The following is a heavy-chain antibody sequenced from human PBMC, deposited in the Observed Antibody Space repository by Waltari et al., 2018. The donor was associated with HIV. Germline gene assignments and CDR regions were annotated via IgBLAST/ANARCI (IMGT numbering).Heavy chain of an antibody. D-gene: IGHD6-19*01. J-gene: IGHJ5*02. CDR3: ARARPHRYSSGWNAWFDP. V-gene: IGHV4-39*07. Sequence: QLQLQESGPGLVKPSETLSLPCTVSGGSISSSSYYWGWIRQPPGKGLEWIGSIYYSGSTYYNPSLKSRVTISVDTSKNQFSLKLSSVTAADTAVYYCARARPHRYSSGWNAWFDPWGQGTLVTVSS. CDR1: GGSISSSSYY. CDR2: IYYSGST.